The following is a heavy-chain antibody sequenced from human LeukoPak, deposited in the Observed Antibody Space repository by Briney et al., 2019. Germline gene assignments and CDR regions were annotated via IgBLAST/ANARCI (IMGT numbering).Heavy chain of an antibody. J-gene: IGHJ4*02. CDR2: ISGSGSST. D-gene: IGHD2/OR15-2a*01. CDR3: ATSGLSRFGF. CDR1: GFTFSSYA. V-gene: IGHV3-23*01. Sequence: GGSLRLSCAASGFTFSSYAMSWVRQAPGKGLEWVSTISGSGSSTYYADSVKGRFTISRDNSKNTLYLQMNNLRAEDTAVYYCATSGLSRFGFWGQGTLVTVSS.